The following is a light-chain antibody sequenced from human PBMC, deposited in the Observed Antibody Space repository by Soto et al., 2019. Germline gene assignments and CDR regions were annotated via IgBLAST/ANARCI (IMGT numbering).Light chain of an antibody. V-gene: IGKV3D-15*01. Sequence: EIVLTQSPDTLSLSPGERATLSCRASQSVSRDYLVWYQQKPGQAPRLLIYGAFNRATGIPARFSGSGSGTDFTLTISSLQSEDFAVYYCQQYNNWPRTFGQGTKVDI. CDR2: GAF. CDR3: QQYNNWPRT. J-gene: IGKJ1*01. CDR1: QSVSRDY.